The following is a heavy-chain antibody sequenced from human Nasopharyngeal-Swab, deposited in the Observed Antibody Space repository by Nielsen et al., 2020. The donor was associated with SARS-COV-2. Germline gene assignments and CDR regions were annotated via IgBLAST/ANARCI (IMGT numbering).Heavy chain of an antibody. CDR2: ISFDGSKK. D-gene: IGHD5-12*01. V-gene: IGHV3-30*03. Sequence: GGSLRLSCAASGFTFNSHGMHWVRQAPGKGLEWVAVISFDGSKKYYADSVKGRFTISRDSSKNTLYLQMNSLRAEDTAVYYCARDTPVDIVLLYYGMDVWGQGTTVTVSS. J-gene: IGHJ6*02. CDR3: ARDTPVDIVLLYYGMDV. CDR1: GFTFNSHG.